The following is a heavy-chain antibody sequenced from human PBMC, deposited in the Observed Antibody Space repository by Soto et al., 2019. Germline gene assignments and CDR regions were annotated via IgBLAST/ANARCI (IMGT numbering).Heavy chain of an antibody. J-gene: IGHJ6*02. CDR3: ARGPAYYDILTGIYYYYGMDV. D-gene: IGHD3-9*01. V-gene: IGHV4-30-2*01. Sequence: PSETLSLTCAVSGGSISSGGYSWSWIRQPPGKGLEWIGYIYHSGSTYYNPSLKSRVTISVDRSKNQFSLKLSSVTAADTAVYYCARGPAYYDILTGIYYYYGMDVWGQGTTVTVSS. CDR1: GGSISSGGYS. CDR2: IYHSGST.